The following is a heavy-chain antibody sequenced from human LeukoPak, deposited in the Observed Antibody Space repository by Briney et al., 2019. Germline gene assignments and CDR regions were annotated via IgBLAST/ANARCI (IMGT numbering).Heavy chain of an antibody. J-gene: IGHJ5*02. V-gene: IGHV6-1*01. CDR2: TYYRSKWYH. D-gene: IGHD4-17*01. Sequence: SQTLSLTCAISGDSVSSNSAAWNWIRQSPSRGLEWLGRTYYRSKWYHDYGVSVTGRITINPDTSKNQFSLQLNSVTPEDTAVYYCAKDKSHYGDYLLTWGQGTLVTVSS. CDR3: AKDKSHYGDYLLT. CDR1: GDSVSSNSAA.